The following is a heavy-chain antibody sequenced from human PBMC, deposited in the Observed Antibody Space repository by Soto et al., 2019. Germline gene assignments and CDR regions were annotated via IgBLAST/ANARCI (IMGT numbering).Heavy chain of an antibody. D-gene: IGHD3-9*01. CDR2: IIPIFGTA. CDR3: ARGVYYDILTGPGMDV. CDR1: GGTFSSYA. V-gene: IGHV1-69*13. J-gene: IGHJ6*02. Sequence: SVKVSCKASGGTFSSYAISWVRQAPGQGLEWMGGIIPIFGTANYAQKFQGRVTITADESTSTAYMELSSLRSEDAAVYYCARGVYYDILTGPGMDVWGQGTTVTVSS.